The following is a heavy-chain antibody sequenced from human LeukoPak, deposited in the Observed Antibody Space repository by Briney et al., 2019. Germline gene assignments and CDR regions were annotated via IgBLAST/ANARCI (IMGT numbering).Heavy chain of an antibody. Sequence: GGSLRLSCAASGFTVSSNYMSWVRQAPGKGLEWVSVIYSGGSTYYADSVKGRFTISRDNSKNTLYLQMNSLRAEDTAVYYCARVHSGSFDFDYWGQGTLVTASS. V-gene: IGHV3-53*01. CDR2: IYSGGST. D-gene: IGHD1-26*01. CDR3: ARVHSGSFDFDY. CDR1: GFTVSSNY. J-gene: IGHJ4*02.